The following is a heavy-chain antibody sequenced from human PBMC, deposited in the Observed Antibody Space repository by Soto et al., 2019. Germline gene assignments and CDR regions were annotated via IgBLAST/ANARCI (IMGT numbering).Heavy chain of an antibody. CDR1: NGFINRDGYY. CDR3: ARAANLMDARSLFSRGSSNWYDS. V-gene: IGHV4-39*02. CDR2: RSYSGST. D-gene: IGHD3-10*01. Sequence: PSATPPITATNGNGFINRDGYYSRWIRQHPGKGLEWVGNRSYSGSTYYNPAFKSRVTLSVDTANTHFSLKLTSVTAAVTAVYYCARAANLMDARSLFSRGSSNWYDSWGQGTLVTVSS. J-gene: IGHJ5*01.